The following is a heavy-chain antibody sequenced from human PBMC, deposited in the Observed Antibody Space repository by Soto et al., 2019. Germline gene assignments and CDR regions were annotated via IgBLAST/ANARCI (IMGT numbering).Heavy chain of an antibody. D-gene: IGHD1-26*01. V-gene: IGHV3-74*01. CDR1: GMTFSNLR. CDR3: PPRGGELPHRDY. CDR2: ISRDGSNT. Sequence: EVQLVESGGGLVQPGGSLRLSCAAPGMTFSNLRMHWVRQAPGKGLVWVSLISRDGSNTDYADSVKGRFTISRDNAKETLYLQLNSLRAEAPAIYYCPPRGGELPHRDYWGQGTLVIVSS. J-gene: IGHJ4*02.